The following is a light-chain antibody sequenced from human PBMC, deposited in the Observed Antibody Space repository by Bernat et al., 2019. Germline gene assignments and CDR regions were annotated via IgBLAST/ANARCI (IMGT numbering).Light chain of an antibody. J-gene: IGLJ1*01. CDR2: DVS. V-gene: IGLV2-14*03. Sequence: QSALTQPATVSGSPGQSITISCAGTSSDVGGYNSVSWYQEHPGRAPKLMIHDVSNRPSGVSSRFSGSKSGNTASLTISGLQAEDEADYFCCSFTSSNTLYVFGTGTKVTVL. CDR1: SSDVGGYNS. CDR3: CSFTSSNTLYV.